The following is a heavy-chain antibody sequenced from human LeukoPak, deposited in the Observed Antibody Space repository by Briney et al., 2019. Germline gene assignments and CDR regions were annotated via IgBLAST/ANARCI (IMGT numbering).Heavy chain of an antibody. CDR1: GFTFSSYG. D-gene: IGHD2-21*02. CDR3: AKDRVTVIFWNAFDI. CDR2: SGSGGST. J-gene: IGHJ3*02. Sequence: GGSLRLSCAASGFTFSSYGMSWVRQAPGKGLEWVSTSGSGGSTYYADSVKGRFTISRDNSKNTLYLQMNSLRAEDTAVYYCAKDRVTVIFWNAFDIWGQGTMVTVSS. V-gene: IGHV3-23*01.